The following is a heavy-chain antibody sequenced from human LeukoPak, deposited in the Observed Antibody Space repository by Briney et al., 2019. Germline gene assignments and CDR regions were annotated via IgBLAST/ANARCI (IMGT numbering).Heavy chain of an antibody. CDR2: ISSSSSYI. CDR3: ARPGITMVRGALDY. D-gene: IGHD3-10*01. CDR1: GFTFSSYS. Sequence: GGSLRLSCAASGFTFSSYSMNWVRQAPGKGLEWVSSISSSSSYIYYADSVKGRFTISRDNAKNSLYLQMNSLRAEDTAVYYCARPGITMVRGALDYWGQGTLATVSS. V-gene: IGHV3-21*01. J-gene: IGHJ4*02.